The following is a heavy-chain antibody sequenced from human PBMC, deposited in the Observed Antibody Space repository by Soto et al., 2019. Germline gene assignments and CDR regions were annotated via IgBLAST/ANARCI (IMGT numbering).Heavy chain of an antibody. Sequence: PSETLSITCTVSGGSISSSDFSWGWLRQTPGKGLEFIGSMYYSGTTYYNPSLKSRVTISVDTSKNQLTLKLISVTAADTAVYYFAVKDTTANWFDPWSEEAVVTVSS. CDR3: AVKDTTANWFDP. J-gene: IGHJ5*02. CDR1: GGSISSSDFS. V-gene: IGHV4-39*01. D-gene: IGHD2-2*01. CDR2: MYYSGTT.